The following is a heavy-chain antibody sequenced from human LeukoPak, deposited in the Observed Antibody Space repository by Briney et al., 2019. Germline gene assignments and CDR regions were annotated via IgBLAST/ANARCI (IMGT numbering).Heavy chain of an antibody. D-gene: IGHD6-13*01. CDR2: INHSGST. V-gene: IGHV4-34*01. CDR3: ARGYSSSWYYYYGMDV. Sequence: SETLSLTCAVYGGSFSGYYWSWIRQPPRKGLEWIGEINHSGSTNYNPSLKSRVTISVDTSKNQFSLKLSSVTAADTAVYYCARGYSSSWYYYYGMDVWGKGTTVTVSS. CDR1: GGSFSGYY. J-gene: IGHJ6*04.